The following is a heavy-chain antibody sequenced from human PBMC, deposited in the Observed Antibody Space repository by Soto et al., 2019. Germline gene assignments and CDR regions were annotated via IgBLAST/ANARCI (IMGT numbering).Heavy chain of an antibody. CDR2: VIPILGAS. D-gene: IGHD3-16*01. CDR1: ADTFTGYT. Sequence: QVQLVQSGAEVKKPGSSVKVSCKASADTFTGYTVTWVRQAPGQGLEWVGRVIPILGASNFAQKFQGRVTISADKSADTAYMVLTGLTSEDTAVYYCARSRGRYYTNFDSWGQGTLVTVSS. CDR3: ARSRGRYYTNFDS. J-gene: IGHJ4*02. V-gene: IGHV1-69*08.